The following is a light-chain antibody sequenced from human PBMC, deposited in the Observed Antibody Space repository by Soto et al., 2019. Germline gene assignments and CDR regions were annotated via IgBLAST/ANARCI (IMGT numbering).Light chain of an antibody. V-gene: IGKV1-39*01. CDR3: QQYYSTPHT. CDR1: QSISSY. J-gene: IGKJ4*01. Sequence: DLQLTQSPSSLSASVGARVTITFRASQSISSYLNWYQQKPGKAPKLLIYAASSLQSGVPSRFSGSGSGTDFTLTISSLQPEDFATYYCQQYYSTPHTFGRGTKVDNK. CDR2: AAS.